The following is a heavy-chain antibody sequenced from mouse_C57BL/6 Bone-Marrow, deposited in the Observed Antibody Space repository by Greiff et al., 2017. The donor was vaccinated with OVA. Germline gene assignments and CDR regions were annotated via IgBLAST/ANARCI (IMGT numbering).Heavy chain of an antibody. CDR2: IYPGDGDT. Sequence: VQLQQSGAELVKPGASVKISCKASGYAFSSYWMNWVKQRPGKGLEWIGHIYPGDGDTNYNGKFKGKATLTADKSSSTAYMQLSSLTSEDSAVYFCARSPNWDVEAMDYWGQGTSVTVSS. CDR3: ARSPNWDVEAMDY. D-gene: IGHD4-1*01. J-gene: IGHJ4*01. V-gene: IGHV1-80*01. CDR1: GYAFSSYW.